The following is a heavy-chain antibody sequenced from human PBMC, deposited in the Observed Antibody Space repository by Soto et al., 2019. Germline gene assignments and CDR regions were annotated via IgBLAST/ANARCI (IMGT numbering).Heavy chain of an antibody. V-gene: IGHV3-30-3*01. Sequence: GGSLRLSCGASGLTFNIYAMHWVRQAPGKGLEWVAVISFDGSNAHYAASVEGRFTISRDNSKNTLYLLIDRSRPEDTAVYYCATGYASTWYQYGMDVWGQGTTVTVSS. J-gene: IGHJ6*02. CDR3: ATGYASTWYQYGMDV. CDR1: GLTFNIYA. D-gene: IGHD6-13*01. CDR2: ISFDGSNA.